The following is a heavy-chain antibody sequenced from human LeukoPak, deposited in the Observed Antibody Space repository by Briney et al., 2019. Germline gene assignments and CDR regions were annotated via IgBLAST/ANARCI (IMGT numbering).Heavy chain of an antibody. CDR1: GFTFDDYA. D-gene: IGHD5-24*01. CDR3: AKDIGRRDGYNWWAFDI. V-gene: IGHV3-43*02. J-gene: IGHJ3*02. CDR2: ISGDGGST. Sequence: GGSLRLSCAASGFTFDDYAMHWVRQAPGKGLEWVSLISGDGGSTYYADSVKGRFTISRDNSKNSLYLQMNSLRTEDTALYYCAKDIGRRDGYNWWAFDIWGQGTMVTVSS.